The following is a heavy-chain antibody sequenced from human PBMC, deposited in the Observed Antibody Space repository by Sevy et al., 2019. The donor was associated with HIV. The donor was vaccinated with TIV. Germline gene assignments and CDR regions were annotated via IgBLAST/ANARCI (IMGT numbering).Heavy chain of an antibody. V-gene: IGHV1-69*13. J-gene: IGHJ4*02. Sequence: ASVKVSCKASGGSFSNYAITWVRQAPGQGLEWMGGSIPMCGTTDYAQKFQGRVTITADESKSTAYMELSSLRSEDTAVYYCARGSVVITFGGAFDYWGLGTLVTVSS. CDR2: SIPMCGTT. CDR1: GGSFSNYA. CDR3: ARGSVVITFGGAFDY. D-gene: IGHD3-16*01.